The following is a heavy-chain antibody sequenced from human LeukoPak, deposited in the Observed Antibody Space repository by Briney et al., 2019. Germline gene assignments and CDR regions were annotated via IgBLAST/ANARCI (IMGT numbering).Heavy chain of an antibody. Sequence: SVKVSCKPSGGTFSSYAICRVRQAPGQGLECVGAFIPMSGTAKYPQMFQGIVTITADECTSTAYMELSSLRSEDTAVYYCARAYSPYYDFWTGLFDYWGQGTLVTVSS. D-gene: IGHD3-3*01. CDR3: ARAYSPYYDFWTGLFDY. CDR1: GGTFSSYA. J-gene: IGHJ4*02. CDR2: FIPMSGTA. V-gene: IGHV1-69*13.